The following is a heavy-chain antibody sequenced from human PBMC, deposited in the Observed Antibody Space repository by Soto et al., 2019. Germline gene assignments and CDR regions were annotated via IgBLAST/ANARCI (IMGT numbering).Heavy chain of an antibody. V-gene: IGHV3-23*01. CDR3: AKDLGDSSGYYYGYFQH. CDR2: ISGSGGST. Sequence: GGSLRLSCAASGFTFSSYAMTWVRQAPGKGLEWVSAISGSGGSTYYADSVKGRFTISRGNSRNTLYLQMNSLSAEDKAVYYCAKDLGDSSGYYYGYFQHWGQGTLVTVSS. D-gene: IGHD3-22*01. J-gene: IGHJ1*01. CDR1: GFTFSSYA.